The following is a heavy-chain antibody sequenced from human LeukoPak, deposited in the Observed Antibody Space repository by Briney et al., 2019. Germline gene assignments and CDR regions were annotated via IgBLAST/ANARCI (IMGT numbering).Heavy chain of an antibody. D-gene: IGHD7-27*01. Sequence: GGSLRLSCAASGFTFSSYSMNWVRQAPGKGLEWVSSISSSSSYIYYADSVKGRFTISRDNAKNSLYLQMNSLRDEHTAVYYCGRERLGSLDYWGQGTLVTVSS. CDR2: ISSSSSYI. J-gene: IGHJ4*02. V-gene: IGHV3-21*01. CDR3: GRERLGSLDY. CDR1: GFTFSSYS.